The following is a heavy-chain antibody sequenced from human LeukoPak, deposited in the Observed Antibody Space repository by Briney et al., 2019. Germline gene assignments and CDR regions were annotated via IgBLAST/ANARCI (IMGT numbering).Heavy chain of an antibody. CDR1: GFTFSSYA. Sequence: PGGSLRLSCAASGFTFSSYAMSWVRQAPGKGLEWVSAISGSGGSTYYADSVKGRFTISRDNSKNTLYLQMHSLRAEDTAMYYCAREGPDRPSYFDYWGQGALVTVSS. CDR2: ISGSGGST. J-gene: IGHJ4*02. CDR3: AREGPDRPSYFDY. V-gene: IGHV3-23*01.